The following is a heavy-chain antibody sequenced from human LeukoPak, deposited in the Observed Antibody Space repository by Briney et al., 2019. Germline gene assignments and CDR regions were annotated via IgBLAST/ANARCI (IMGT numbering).Heavy chain of an antibody. CDR2: ISSSSSYV. V-gene: IGHV3-21*01. J-gene: IGHJ5*02. CDR1: GFTFSSYS. Sequence: PGGSLRLSCAASGFTFSSYSMNWVRQAPGKGLEWVSSISSSSSYVYYADSVKGRFTISRDNAKNSLYLQMNSLRAEDTAVYYCARVWMRWFDPWGQGTLVTVSS. D-gene: IGHD2-2*03. CDR3: ARVWMRWFDP.